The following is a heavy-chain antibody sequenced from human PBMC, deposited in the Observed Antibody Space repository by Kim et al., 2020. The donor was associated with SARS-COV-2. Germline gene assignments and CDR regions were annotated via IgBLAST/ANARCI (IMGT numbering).Heavy chain of an antibody. V-gene: IGHV4-39*01. CDR1: GGSISSSSYY. CDR2: IYYSGST. J-gene: IGHJ2*01. CDR3: ARSELLLKHFEH. Sequence: SETLSLTCTVSGGSISSSSYYWGWIRQPPGKGLEWIGCIYYSGSTNYNPSLKSRVTISVDTSKNQFSLKLSSVTAADTAVYYCARSELLLKHFEHWRRGT. D-gene: IGHD2-15*01.